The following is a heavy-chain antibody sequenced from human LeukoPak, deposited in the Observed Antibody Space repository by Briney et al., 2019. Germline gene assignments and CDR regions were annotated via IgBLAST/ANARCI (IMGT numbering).Heavy chain of an antibody. Sequence: SVKVSCKASGGTFSSYAISWVRQAPGQGLEWMGGIIPIFGTANYAQKFQGRVTITADKSTSTAYMELSSLRSEDTAVYYCARVYYYDSSGYYYHDAFDIWGQGTMVTVSS. J-gene: IGHJ3*02. V-gene: IGHV1-69*06. CDR3: ARVYYYDSSGYYYHDAFDI. CDR2: IIPIFGTA. D-gene: IGHD3-22*01. CDR1: GGTFSSYA.